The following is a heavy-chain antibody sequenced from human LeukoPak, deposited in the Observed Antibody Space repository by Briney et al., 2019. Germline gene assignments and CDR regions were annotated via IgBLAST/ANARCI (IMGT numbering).Heavy chain of an antibody. CDR3: ARVAEAAAFDS. CDR2: ISGSGGST. CDR1: GFTFSNYA. V-gene: IGHV3-23*01. Sequence: GGSLRLSCAASGFTFSNYAMSWVRQAPGKGLEWVSDISGSGGSTYYADSVKGRFTISRDNSKNTMYLQMNSLKPEDTAVYYCARVAEAAAFDSWGQGNLVTVSS. D-gene: IGHD6-13*01. J-gene: IGHJ4*02.